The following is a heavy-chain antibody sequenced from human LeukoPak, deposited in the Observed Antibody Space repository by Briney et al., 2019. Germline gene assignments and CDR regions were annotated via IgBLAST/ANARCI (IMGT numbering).Heavy chain of an antibody. J-gene: IGHJ3*02. CDR1: GGSISSYY. CDR2: IYYSGST. V-gene: IGHV4-59*08. D-gene: IGHD1-1*01. CDR3: ARHGNGAFDI. Sequence: PSETLSLTGTVSGGSISSYYWSWIRQPPGKGLEWIGFIYYSGSTNYSPSLKSRVTISVDTSKNQFSLKLTSVTAADTAVYYCARHGNGAFDIWGQGTMVTVSS.